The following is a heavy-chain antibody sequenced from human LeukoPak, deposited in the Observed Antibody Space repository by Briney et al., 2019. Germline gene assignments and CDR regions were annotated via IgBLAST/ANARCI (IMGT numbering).Heavy chain of an antibody. J-gene: IGHJ4*02. V-gene: IGHV1-46*01. CDR1: GYTFTNYY. D-gene: IGHD3-22*01. CDR2: INPTHGTT. Sequence: GASVKVSCKASGYTFTNYYMHWVRQAPGQGLEWMGIINPTHGTTTYAQKFQGRVAMTRDTSTRTVYMELSSLRSEDTAVYYCARYEIGAYDSSGSNPLFLWGQGTLVTVSS. CDR3: ARYEIGAYDSSGSNPLFL.